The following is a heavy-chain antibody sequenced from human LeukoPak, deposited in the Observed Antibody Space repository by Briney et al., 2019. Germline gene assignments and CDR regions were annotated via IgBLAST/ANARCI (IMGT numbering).Heavy chain of an antibody. J-gene: IGHJ3*02. V-gene: IGHV1-69*05. CDR3: ARGYYDYVWGSYRSNKDDAFDI. D-gene: IGHD3-16*02. Sequence: ASVKVSCKASGGTFSSYAISWVRQAPGQGLEWRGRIIPIFGTANYAQKFQGRVTITTDESTSTAYMELSSLRSEDTAVYYCARGYYDYVWGSYRSNKDDAFDIWGQGTMVTVSS. CDR1: GGTFSSYA. CDR2: IIPIFGTA.